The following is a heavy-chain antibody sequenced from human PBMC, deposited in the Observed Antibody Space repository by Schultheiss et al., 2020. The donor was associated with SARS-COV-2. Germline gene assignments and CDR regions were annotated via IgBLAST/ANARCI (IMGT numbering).Heavy chain of an antibody. D-gene: IGHD6-13*01. CDR1: GFTFSNAW. V-gene: IGHV3-15*07. CDR3: TTVTPYSSSLSFDY. CDR2: IYSKTDGGTT. Sequence: GGSLRLSCAASGFTFSNAWMNWVRQAPGKGLEWVGRIYSKTDGGTTDYAAPVKGRFTISRDDSKNTLYLQMNSLKTEDTAVYYCTTVTPYSSSLSFDYWGQGTLVTVSS. J-gene: IGHJ4*02.